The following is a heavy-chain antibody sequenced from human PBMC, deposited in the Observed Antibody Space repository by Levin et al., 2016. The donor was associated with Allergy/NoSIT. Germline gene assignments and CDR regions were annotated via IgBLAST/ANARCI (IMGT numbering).Heavy chain of an antibody. CDR2: INSDGSST. Sequence: VRQAPGKGLVWVSRINSDGSSTNYADSVKGRFTISRDNAKSTLYLQMNSLRAEDTAVYYCARSITGPNWFDPWGQGTLVTVSS. CDR3: ARSITGPNWFDP. V-gene: IGHV3-74*01. D-gene: IGHD1-20*01. J-gene: IGHJ5*02.